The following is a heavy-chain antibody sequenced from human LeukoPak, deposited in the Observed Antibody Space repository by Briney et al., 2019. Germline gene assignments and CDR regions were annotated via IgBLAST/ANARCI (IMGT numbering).Heavy chain of an antibody. D-gene: IGHD6-6*01. J-gene: IGHJ4*02. Sequence: PGGSLRLSCAASGFTFSRYSMNWVRQAPGKGLEWVSSISSSSSYIYYADSVKGRFTISRDNAKNSLYLQMNSLRAEGTAVYYCARVDGVAARHSPYYFDYWGQGTLVTVS. CDR3: ARVDGVAARHSPYYFDY. CDR1: GFTFSRYS. V-gene: IGHV3-21*01. CDR2: ISSSSSYI.